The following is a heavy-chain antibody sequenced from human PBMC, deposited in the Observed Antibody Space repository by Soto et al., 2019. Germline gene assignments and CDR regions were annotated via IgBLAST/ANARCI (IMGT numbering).Heavy chain of an antibody. CDR1: GGSVSSGSYY. J-gene: IGHJ5*02. Sequence: SETLSLTCTVSGGSVSSGSYYWSWIRQPPGKGLGWIGYIYYSGSTNYNPSLKSRVTISVDTSKNQFSLKLSSVTAADTAVYYCANYGDYWFDPWGQGTLVTVSS. CDR2: IYYSGST. V-gene: IGHV4-61*01. D-gene: IGHD4-17*01. CDR3: ANYGDYWFDP.